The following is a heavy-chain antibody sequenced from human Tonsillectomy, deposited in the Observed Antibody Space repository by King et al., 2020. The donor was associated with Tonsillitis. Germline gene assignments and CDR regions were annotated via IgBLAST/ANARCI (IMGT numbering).Heavy chain of an antibody. CDR1: GFTFSSYW. V-gene: IGHV3-7*01. J-gene: IGHJ2*01. Sequence: QLVQSGGGLVQPGGSLRLSCAASGFTFSSYWMSWVRQAPGKGLEWVANIKQDGSEKYYVDSLKGRFTIPRDKAKNSLYLQMNSLRAEDTAVYYCASQNTYDFWSGYYISGYFDLWGRGTLVTVSS. CDR3: ASQNTYDFWSGYYISGYFDL. CDR2: IKQDGSEK. D-gene: IGHD3-3*01.